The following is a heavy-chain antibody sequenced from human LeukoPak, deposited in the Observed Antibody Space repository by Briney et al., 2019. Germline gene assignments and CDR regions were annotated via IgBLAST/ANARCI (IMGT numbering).Heavy chain of an antibody. CDR2: IYYSGST. D-gene: IGHD4-17*01. V-gene: IGHV4-59*01. CDR3: ARASMTTDAFDI. CDR1: GGSISSYY. Sequence: PSETLSLTCTVSGGSISSYYWSWIRQPPGKGLQWIGYIYYSGSTNYNPSLKSRVTISVDTSKNQFSLKLSSVTAADTAVYYCARASMTTDAFDIWGQGTMVTVSS. J-gene: IGHJ3*02.